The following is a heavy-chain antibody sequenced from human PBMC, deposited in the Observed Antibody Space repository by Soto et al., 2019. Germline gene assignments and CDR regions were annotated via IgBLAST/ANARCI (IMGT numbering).Heavy chain of an antibody. Sequence: QVQLVESGGGVVQPGRSLRLSCAASGFTFSYYGMHWVRQAPGKGLEWVAVIWYDGSNKYYADSVKGRFTISRDNSKNTLYLQMNSLRAEDTAVYYWAGDLEGPFDYWGQGTLVTVSS. CDR1: GFTFSYYG. CDR2: IWYDGSNK. D-gene: IGHD1-1*01. J-gene: IGHJ4*02. V-gene: IGHV3-33*01. CDR3: AGDLEGPFDY.